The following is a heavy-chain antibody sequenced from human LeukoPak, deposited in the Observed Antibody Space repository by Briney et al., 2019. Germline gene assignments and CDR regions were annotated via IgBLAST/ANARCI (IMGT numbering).Heavy chain of an antibody. CDR2: IYNSGST. J-gene: IGHJ4*02. V-gene: IGHV4-4*07. Sequence: PSETLSLTCTVSGGSISSYYWSWIRQPAGKGLEWIGHIYNSGSTNYNPSLKGRVTRSVATSKNQFSLHLSSGTAADTAVYYCARSAFLVTAPGLYYFDYWGQGTLVAVSS. D-gene: IGHD6-13*01. CDR1: GGSISSYY. CDR3: ARSAFLVTAPGLYYFDY.